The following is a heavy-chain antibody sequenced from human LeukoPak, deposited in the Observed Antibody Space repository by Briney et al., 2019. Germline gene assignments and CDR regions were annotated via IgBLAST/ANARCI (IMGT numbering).Heavy chain of an antibody. CDR3: ARDLAYSRLDY. Sequence: GGSLRLSCAVSGLTFSSSWMDWVRQAPGKGLEWVASINPDGNKKYSADSVKGRFTISRDNAENSLYLQMNSLRVEDTAFYYCARDLAYSRLDYWGQGMLVTISS. D-gene: IGHD5-18*01. J-gene: IGHJ4*02. CDR2: INPDGNKK. V-gene: IGHV3-7*01. CDR1: GLTFSSSW.